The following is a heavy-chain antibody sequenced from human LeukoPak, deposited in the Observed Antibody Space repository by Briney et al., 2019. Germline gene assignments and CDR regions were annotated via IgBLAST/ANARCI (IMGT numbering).Heavy chain of an antibody. CDR3: AKDLVAAIYY. CDR2: ISGSGGST. D-gene: IGHD2-15*01. Sequence: GGSLRLSCLASGFTFSSYAMGWVRQAPGKGLEWVSAISGSGGSTYYADSVKGRFTISRDNSKNTLYLQMNSLRAEDTAVYYCAKDLVAAIYYWGQGTLVTVSS. J-gene: IGHJ4*02. CDR1: GFTFSSYA. V-gene: IGHV3-23*01.